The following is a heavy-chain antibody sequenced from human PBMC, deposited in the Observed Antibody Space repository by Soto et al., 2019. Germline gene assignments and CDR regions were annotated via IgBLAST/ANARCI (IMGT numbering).Heavy chain of an antibody. CDR3: AKDGWFGEFEYFYYYGMDA. CDR2: ISGSGGST. V-gene: IGHV3-23*01. J-gene: IGHJ6*02. CDR1: GFTFSSYA. Sequence: LRLSCAASGFTFSSYAMSWVRQAPGKGLEWVSAISGSGGSTYYADSVKGRFTISRDNSKNTLYLQMNSLRAEDTAVYYCAKDGWFGEFEYFYYYGMDAWGQGTTVTVSS. D-gene: IGHD3-10*01.